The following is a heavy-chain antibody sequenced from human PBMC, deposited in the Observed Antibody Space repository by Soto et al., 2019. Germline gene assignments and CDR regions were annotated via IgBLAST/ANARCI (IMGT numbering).Heavy chain of an antibody. CDR2: ISGSGGST. Sequence: PGGSLRLSCAASGFTFSSYAMSWVRQAPGKGLEWVSAISGSGGSTYYADSVKGRFTISRDNSKNTLYLQMNSLRAEDTAVYYCAKGGVVPAASANLGLYYFDYWGRGTLVTVSS. V-gene: IGHV3-23*01. CDR3: AKGGVVPAASANLGLYYFDY. D-gene: IGHD2-2*01. J-gene: IGHJ4*02. CDR1: GFTFSSYA.